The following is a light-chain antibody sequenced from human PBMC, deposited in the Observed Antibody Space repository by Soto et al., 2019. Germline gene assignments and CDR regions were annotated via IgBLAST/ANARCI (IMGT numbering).Light chain of an antibody. CDR2: GVS. CDR3: QQTYRLWS. CDR1: QTVSNY. J-gene: IGKJ1*01. Sequence: DIQMTQSPSALSASVGDRVTITCRANQTVSNYVNWYQQRPGQVPSLLISGVSNLQGGVPSRFSGSGSGTDFTLTISSLQPEDFATYYCQQTYRLWSFDQGTKVEVK. V-gene: IGKV1-39*01.